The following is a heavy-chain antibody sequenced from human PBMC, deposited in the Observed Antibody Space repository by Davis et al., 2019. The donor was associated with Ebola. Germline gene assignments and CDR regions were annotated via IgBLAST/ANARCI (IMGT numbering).Heavy chain of an antibody. CDR1: GFTFSSYW. CDR2: IKQDGSEK. V-gene: IGHV3-7*01. J-gene: IGHJ4*02. D-gene: IGHD3-22*01. Sequence: GESLKISCAASGFTFSSYWMSWVRQAPGKGLEWVANIKQDGSEKYYVDSVKGRFTISRDNAKNSLYLQMNSLRAEDTAVYYCARDLDYYDSSGYSHYFDYWGQGTLVTVSS. CDR3: ARDLDYYDSSGYSHYFDY.